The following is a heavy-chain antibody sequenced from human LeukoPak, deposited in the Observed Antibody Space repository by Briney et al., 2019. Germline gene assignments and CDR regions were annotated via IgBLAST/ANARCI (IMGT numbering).Heavy chain of an antibody. Sequence: ASVKVSCKASGYTFINYDISWVRQATGQGLEWMGWMNPNSGNTGYAQKFQGRVTITMNTSINTAYMELSSLRSEDTAVYYCARGGFYDTPGPWGQGTLVTVSS. CDR2: MNPNSGNT. V-gene: IGHV1-8*03. CDR3: ARGGFYDTPGP. D-gene: IGHD2/OR15-2a*01. J-gene: IGHJ5*02. CDR1: GYTFINYD.